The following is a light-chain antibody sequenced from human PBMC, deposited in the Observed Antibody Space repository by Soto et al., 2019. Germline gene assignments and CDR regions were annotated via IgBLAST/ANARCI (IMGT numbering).Light chain of an antibody. Sequence: QSALTQPASVSGSPGQSITISCTGTSSDVGGYNYVSWYQQHPGKAPKLMIYDVSNRPSGVSNRFSGSKSGNTASLTISGVQAEDEADYYCSAYTSSTTLGFFGTVTKVTVL. J-gene: IGLJ1*01. CDR1: SSDVGGYNY. V-gene: IGLV2-14*01. CDR3: SAYTSSTTLGF. CDR2: DVS.